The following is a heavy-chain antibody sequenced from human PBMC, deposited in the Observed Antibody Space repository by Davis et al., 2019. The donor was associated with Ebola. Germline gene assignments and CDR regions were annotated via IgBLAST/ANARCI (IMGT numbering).Heavy chain of an antibody. V-gene: IGHV5-51*01. CDR1: GYSFTNYW. Sequence: PGGSLRLSCQGSGYSFTNYWIGWVRQMPGKGLEWMGVIYPSNSNTAYSPSFQGQVTFSVNTSTSTAYLQWTSLKASDTAIYYCARLPTGYPNWFGPWGQGTLVIVSS. CDR3: ARLPTGYPNWFGP. CDR2: IYPSNSNT. D-gene: IGHD3-9*01. J-gene: IGHJ5*02.